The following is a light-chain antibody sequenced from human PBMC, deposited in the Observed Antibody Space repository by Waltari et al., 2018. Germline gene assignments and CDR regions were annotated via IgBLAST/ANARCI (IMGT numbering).Light chain of an antibody. CDR3: CAYAGSSTVV. CDR2: EGS. Sequence: QSALTQPASVSGSPGQSITISCTGTSSDVGSYNLVSWYQQHPGKAPKLMIYEGSKRPSGVSNGYSGATSGKTASRTISGLQAEDEADYYCCAYAGSSTVVFGGGTKLTVL. J-gene: IGLJ2*01. V-gene: IGLV2-23*01. CDR1: SSDVGSYNL.